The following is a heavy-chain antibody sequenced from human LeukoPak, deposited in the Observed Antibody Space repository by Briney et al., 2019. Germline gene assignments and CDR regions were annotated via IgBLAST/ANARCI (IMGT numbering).Heavy chain of an antibody. D-gene: IGHD3-9*01. Sequence: GGSLRLSCAASGFTFSSYAMSWVRQAPGKGLEWVSAISGSGGSTYYADSVKGRFTISRDNPKNTLYLQMNSLRAEDTAVYYCATLETYYDILTGYFNFDYWGQGTLVTVSS. J-gene: IGHJ4*02. CDR1: GFTFSSYA. CDR3: ATLETYYDILTGYFNFDY. CDR2: ISGSGGST. V-gene: IGHV3-23*01.